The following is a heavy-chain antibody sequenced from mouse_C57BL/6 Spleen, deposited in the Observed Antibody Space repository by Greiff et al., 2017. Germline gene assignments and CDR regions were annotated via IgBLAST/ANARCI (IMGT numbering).Heavy chain of an antibody. CDR3: ASPPYYGSSYGYFDV. CDR2: INPSSGYT. Sequence: VQLQQPGAELAKPGASVKLSCKASGYTFTSYWMHWVKQRPGQGLEWIGYINPSSGYTKSNQKFTDKATLTADKSSSTAYMQLSSLTYEDSAVYYCASPPYYGSSYGYFDVWGTGTTVTVSS. V-gene: IGHV1-7*01. CDR1: GYTFTSYW. D-gene: IGHD1-1*01. J-gene: IGHJ1*03.